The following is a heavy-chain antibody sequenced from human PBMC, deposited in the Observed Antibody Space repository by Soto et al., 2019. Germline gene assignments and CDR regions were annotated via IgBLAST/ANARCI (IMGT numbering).Heavy chain of an antibody. Sequence: SGPTLVNPTQTLTLTCTFSGFSLTTSGVGVGWIRQPPGKALEWLALIYWNDDKRYSPSLKGRLTTTKDTSTKQVALAMTNMDTVDTATYYCAHHTITPVKNRLDPSGMRPLASV. J-gene: IGHJ5*02. CDR1: GFSLTTSGVG. CDR3: AHHTITPVKNRLDP. D-gene: IGHD1-20*01. CDR2: IYWNDDK. V-gene: IGHV2-5*01.